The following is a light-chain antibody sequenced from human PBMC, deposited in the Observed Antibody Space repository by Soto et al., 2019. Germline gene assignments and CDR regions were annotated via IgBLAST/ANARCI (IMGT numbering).Light chain of an antibody. Sequence: DIQMTQSPSSLSASVGDRVTITCRASQSISRWLAWHQQKPGKAPKLLIYGASSLESGVPSRFSGSGSGTEFTLTIGSLQPDDFATYYYQQYDTYPLTFGGGTKVEIK. J-gene: IGKJ4*01. V-gene: IGKV1-5*01. CDR2: GAS. CDR3: QQYDTYPLT. CDR1: QSISRW.